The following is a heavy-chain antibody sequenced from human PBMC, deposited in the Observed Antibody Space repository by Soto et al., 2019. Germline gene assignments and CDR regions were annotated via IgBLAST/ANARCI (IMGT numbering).Heavy chain of an antibody. J-gene: IGHJ4*02. CDR2: IKDDGSEK. CDR1: GFTFGSSW. Sequence: PGRSLRLSCAASGFTFGSSWMSWVRQAPGKGLEWVGNIKDDGSEKRYVASVKGRFTISRDNAKSSLYLQMNSLSAEDTALYYCARQVNGLDRRPQDWGQGTLVTVPS. D-gene: IGHD1-1*01. V-gene: IGHV3-7*01. CDR3: ARQVNGLDRRPQD.